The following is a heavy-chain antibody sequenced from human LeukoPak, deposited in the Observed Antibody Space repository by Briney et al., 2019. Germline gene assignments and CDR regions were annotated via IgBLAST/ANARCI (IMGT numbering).Heavy chain of an antibody. V-gene: IGHV1-2*02. CDR3: ARDRLRFGIYDY. D-gene: IGHD3-10*01. CDR2: INPNSGGT. CDR1: GYTFTGYY. Sequence: ASVKVSCKASGYTFTGYYMHWVRQAPGQGLEWMGWINPNSGGTNYAQKFQGRVTMTRDTSISTAYMELSRLRSDDTAVYYCARDRLRFGIYDYWGQGTLVTDSS. J-gene: IGHJ4*02.